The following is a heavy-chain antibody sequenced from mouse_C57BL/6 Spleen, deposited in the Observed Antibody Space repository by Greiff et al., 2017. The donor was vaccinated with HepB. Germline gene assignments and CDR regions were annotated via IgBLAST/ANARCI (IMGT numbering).Heavy chain of an antibody. CDR1: GYTFTSYW. V-gene: IGHV1-55*01. J-gene: IGHJ1*03. CDR2: IYPGSGST. D-gene: IGHD4-1*01. Sequence: VQLQQSGAELVKPGASVKMSCKASGYTFTSYWITWVKQRPGQGLEWIGDIYPGSGSTNYNEKFKSKATLTVDTSSSTAYMQLSSLTSEDSAVYYCASNWDGVVYWYFDVWGTGTTVTVSS. CDR3: ASNWDGVVYWYFDV.